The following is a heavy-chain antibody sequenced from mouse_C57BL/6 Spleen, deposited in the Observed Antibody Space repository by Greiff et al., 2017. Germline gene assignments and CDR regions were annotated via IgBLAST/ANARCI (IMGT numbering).Heavy chain of an antibody. V-gene: IGHV1-76*01. CDR1: GYTFTDYY. J-gene: IGHJ2*01. Sequence: SGAELVRPGASVKLSCKASGYTFTDYYINWVKQRPGQGLEWIARIYPGSGNTYYNEKFKGKATLTAEKSSSTAYMQLSSLTSEDSAVYYCARGGLGQDYWGQGTTLTVSS. CDR3: ARGGLGQDY. D-gene: IGHD3-3*01. CDR2: IYPGSGNT.